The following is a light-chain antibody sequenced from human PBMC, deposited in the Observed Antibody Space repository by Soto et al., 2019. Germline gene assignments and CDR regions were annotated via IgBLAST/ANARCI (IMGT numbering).Light chain of an antibody. CDR3: QQYNNWPLWT. CDR2: GAS. V-gene: IGKV3-15*01. J-gene: IGKJ1*01. CDR1: QSVSSN. Sequence: EIVMTQSPATLSVSPGERATLSCRASQSVSSNLAWYQQKPGQAPRLLVYGASTRPTGIPTRFSGSGSGTEFTLTISSLQSEDFEVYYCQQYNNWPLWTFGQGTKVEIK.